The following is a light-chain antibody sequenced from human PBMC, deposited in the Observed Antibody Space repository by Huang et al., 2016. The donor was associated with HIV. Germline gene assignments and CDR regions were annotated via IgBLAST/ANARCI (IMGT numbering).Light chain of an antibody. V-gene: IGKV3-15*01. CDR3: QQYNNWPPA. CDR1: RILGST. CDR2: GTS. Sequence: EVVMTQSPVTLSVSPGERATLSCRASRILGSTLAWYQQNLGQAPRLLIYGTSTRATGIPARFSGTGSGTEFTLTISSLQSEDFAVYYCQQYNNWPPAFGQGTKVEIK. J-gene: IGKJ1*01.